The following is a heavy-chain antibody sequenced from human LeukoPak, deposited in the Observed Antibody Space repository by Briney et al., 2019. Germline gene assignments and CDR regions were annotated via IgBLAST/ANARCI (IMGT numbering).Heavy chain of an antibody. CDR2: INPDSGGT. CDR3: ARDLHEIRITVADYYFDY. J-gene: IGHJ4*02. V-gene: IGHV1-2*02. Sequence: ASVKVSCKASGYIFTGYYIHWVRQAPGQGLEWMGWINPDSGGTHYAQKFQGRVTMTRDTSIRTVNMELSRLTSDDTAVYYCARDLHEIRITVADYYFDYWGQGTLVTVSS. D-gene: IGHD6-19*01. CDR1: GYIFTGYY.